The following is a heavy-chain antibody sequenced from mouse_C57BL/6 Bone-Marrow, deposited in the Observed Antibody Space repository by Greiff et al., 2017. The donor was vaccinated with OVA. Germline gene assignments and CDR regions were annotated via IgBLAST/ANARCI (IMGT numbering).Heavy chain of an antibody. CDR3: ARYYGSSLYYFDD. CDR2: IYPGSGST. Sequence: QVQLQQPGAELVKPGASVKMSCKASGYTFTSYWITWVKQRPGQGLEWIGDIYPGSGSTNYNEKFKSKAPLTVDTSSSTAYMQLSSLTSEDSAVYYCARYYGSSLYYFDDWGQGTTLTVSS. CDR1: GYTFTSYW. J-gene: IGHJ2*01. D-gene: IGHD1-1*01. V-gene: IGHV1-55*01.